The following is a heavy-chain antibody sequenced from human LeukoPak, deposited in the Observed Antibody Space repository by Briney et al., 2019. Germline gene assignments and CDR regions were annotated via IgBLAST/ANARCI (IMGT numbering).Heavy chain of an antibody. CDR3: ARGSVYFDS. J-gene: IGHJ4*02. CDR1: GGSIRSYY. V-gene: IGHV4-59*01. CDR2: ISYTGST. Sequence: SETLSLTCTDSGGSIRSYYASWIRQPPGKGLEWIGYISYTGSTDYNPSLKSRVTISVDVSKNQFSLKVSSVTAADTAVYYCARGSVYFDSWGQGTLVTVSS.